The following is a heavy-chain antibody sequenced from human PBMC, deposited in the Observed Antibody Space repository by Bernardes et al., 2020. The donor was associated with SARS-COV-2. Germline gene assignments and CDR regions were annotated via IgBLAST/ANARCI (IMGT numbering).Heavy chain of an antibody. CDR1: GGSISSSNYY. D-gene: IGHD2-21*01. V-gene: IGHV4-39*01. Sequence: SETLSLTRTVSGGSISSSNYYWGWIRQPPGKGLEWIGSIYSSGSSYYIPSLQSRVRASVDTSKNQFSLRLSFVTAADTAVYYCAGSSCGIDCYIGGLRSWDYGMDVWGQGTTVTVSS. J-gene: IGHJ6*02. CDR3: AGSSCGIDCYIGGLRSWDYGMDV. CDR2: IYSSGSS.